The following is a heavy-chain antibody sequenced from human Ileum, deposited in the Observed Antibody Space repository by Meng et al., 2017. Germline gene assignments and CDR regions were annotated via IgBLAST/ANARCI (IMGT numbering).Heavy chain of an antibody. CDR2: INPDGSDP. D-gene: IGHD1-1*01. Sequence: EVQLVGSGGGLAPSGGSLSLSCAASGFTFTDHWMHWVRQGPGKGLVWVSRINPDGSDPTYADSVKGRFTISRDNAKNTVYLQMNSLRAEDTALYYCTNDRLNHWGQGALVTVSS. J-gene: IGHJ1*01. CDR3: TNDRLNH. CDR1: GFTFTDHW. V-gene: IGHV3-74*01.